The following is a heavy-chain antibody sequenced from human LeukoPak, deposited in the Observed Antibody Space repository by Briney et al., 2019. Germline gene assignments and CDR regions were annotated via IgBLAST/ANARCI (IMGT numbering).Heavy chain of an antibody. J-gene: IGHJ6*02. V-gene: IGHV1-69*13. CDR1: GGTFSSYA. Sequence: ASVNVSCKASGGTFSSYAISWVRQAPGQGLEWMGGIIPIFGTANYAQKFQGRVTITADESTSTAYMELSSLRSEDTAVYYCARDTDYYDSSGYYLSPRPLYGMDVWGQGTTVTVSS. CDR2: IIPIFGTA. CDR3: ARDTDYYDSSGYYLSPRPLYGMDV. D-gene: IGHD3-22*01.